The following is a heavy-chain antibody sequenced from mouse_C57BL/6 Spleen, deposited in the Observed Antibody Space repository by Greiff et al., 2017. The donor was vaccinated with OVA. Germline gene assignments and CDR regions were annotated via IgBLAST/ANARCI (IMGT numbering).Heavy chain of an antibody. CDR3: ARLHYYGSSYEGYFDY. CDR1: GYTFTGYW. D-gene: IGHD1-1*01. Sequence: QVQLKESGAELMKPGASVKLSCKATGYTFTGYWIEWVKQRPGHGLEWIGEILPGSGSTNYNEKFKSKATFTADTSSNTAYMQLSSLTTEDSAIYYCARLHYYGSSYEGYFDYWGQGTTLTVSS. J-gene: IGHJ2*01. V-gene: IGHV1-9*01. CDR2: ILPGSGST.